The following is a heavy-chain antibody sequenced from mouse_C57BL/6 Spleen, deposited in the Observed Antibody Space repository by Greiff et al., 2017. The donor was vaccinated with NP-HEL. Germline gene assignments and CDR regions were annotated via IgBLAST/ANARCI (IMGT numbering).Heavy chain of an antibody. Sequence: EVKLQQSGPELVKPGASVKISCKASGYTFTDYYMNWVKQSHGQSLEWIGDINPNNGGTSYNQKFKGKATLTVDKSSSTAYMELRSLTSEDSAVYYCAAPLYEGFAYWGQGTLVTVSA. CDR3: AAPLYEGFAY. J-gene: IGHJ3*01. D-gene: IGHD1-1*01. V-gene: IGHV1-26*01. CDR2: INPNNGGT. CDR1: GYTFTDYY.